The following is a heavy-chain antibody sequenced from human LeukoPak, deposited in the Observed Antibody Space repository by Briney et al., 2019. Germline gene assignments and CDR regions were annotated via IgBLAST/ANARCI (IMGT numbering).Heavy chain of an antibody. Sequence: GGSLRLSCAASGFTFSSYAMHWVRQAPGKGLEFVSAISKNGRNTYYGNSMKGRFTISRDISKNTLYLQMGSLRPEDMAVYYCARVDSGSACASWGQGILVTVSS. J-gene: IGHJ1*01. CDR2: ISKNGRNT. CDR1: GFTFSSYA. V-gene: IGHV3-64*01. CDR3: ARVDSGSACAS. D-gene: IGHD6-19*01.